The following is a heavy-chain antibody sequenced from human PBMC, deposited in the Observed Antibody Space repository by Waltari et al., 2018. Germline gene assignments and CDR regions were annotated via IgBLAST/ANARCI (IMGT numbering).Heavy chain of an antibody. J-gene: IGHJ6*02. V-gene: IGHV4-31*03. D-gene: IGHD3-3*01. CDR2: IYYSGST. Sequence: QVQLQESGPGLVKPSQTLSLTCTVSGGSLRSGGYYWSWIRRPPGKGLEWIGYIYYSGSTYYNPSLKSRVTISVDTSKNQFSLKLSSVTAADTAVYYCARDLRITIFGGGNGMDVWGQGTTVTVSS. CDR1: GGSLRSGGYY. CDR3: ARDLRITIFGGGNGMDV.